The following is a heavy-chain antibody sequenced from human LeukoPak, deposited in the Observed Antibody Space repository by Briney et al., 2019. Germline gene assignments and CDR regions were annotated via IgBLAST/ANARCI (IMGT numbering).Heavy chain of an antibody. V-gene: IGHV3-33*01. D-gene: IGHD3-22*01. CDR1: GFTFSSYG. Sequence: GGSLRLSCAASGFTFSSYGMHWVRQAPGKGLEWVAVIWYDGSNKYYADSVKGRVTISRDNSKNTLCLQMNSLRAEDTAVCYCARDVPAYYYDSSGYTDAFDIWGQGTMVTVSS. CDR3: ARDVPAYYYDSSGYTDAFDI. J-gene: IGHJ3*02. CDR2: IWYDGSNK.